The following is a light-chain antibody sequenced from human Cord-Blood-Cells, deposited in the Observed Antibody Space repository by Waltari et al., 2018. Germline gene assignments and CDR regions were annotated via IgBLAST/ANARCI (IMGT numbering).Light chain of an antibody. CDR2: GKN. CDR3: NSRDSSGNHP. V-gene: IGLV3-19*01. CDR1: SLRSYY. J-gene: IGLJ1*01. Sequence: SSELTQDPAVSVALGQTVRITCQGDSLRSYYASRYQQKPGQAPVLVIYGKNNRPSGIPDRFSGSSSGNTASLTITGAQAEDEADYYCNSRDSSGNHPFGTGTKVTVL.